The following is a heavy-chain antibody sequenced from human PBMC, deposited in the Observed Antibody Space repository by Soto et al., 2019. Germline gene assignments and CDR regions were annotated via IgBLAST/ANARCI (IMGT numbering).Heavy chain of an antibody. D-gene: IGHD2-2*01. CDR3: ARHSILYCSTTSCENFDY. CDR1: GYSFTSYW. V-gene: IGHV5-10-1*01. CDR2: IDPSDSYT. Sequence: GESLKISCKGSGYSFTSYWISWVRQMPGKGLEWMGRIDPSDSYTNYSPSFQGHVTISGDKSISTAYLQWSSLKASDTAMYYCARHSILYCSTTSCENFDYWGQGTLVTVSS. J-gene: IGHJ4*02.